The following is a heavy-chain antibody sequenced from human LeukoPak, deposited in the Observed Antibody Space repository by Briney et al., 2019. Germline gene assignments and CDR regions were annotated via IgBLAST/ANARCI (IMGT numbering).Heavy chain of an antibody. D-gene: IGHD2-21*02. CDR2: IIPIFGTA. J-gene: IGHJ3*02. CDR3: ARGGCGGDCYCSVVHAFDI. CDR1: GGTFSSYA. V-gene: IGHV1-69*05. Sequence: ASVKVSCKASGGTFSSYAISWVRQAPGQGLEWMGGIIPIFGTANYAQKFQGRGTITTDECTSTAYRVLGSLRSEDTAVYCCARGGCGGDCYCSVVHAFDIWGQGTMVTVSS.